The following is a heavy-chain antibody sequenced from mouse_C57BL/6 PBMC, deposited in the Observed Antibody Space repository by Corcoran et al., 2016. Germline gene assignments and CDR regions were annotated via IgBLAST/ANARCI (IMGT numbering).Heavy chain of an antibody. D-gene: IGHD1-1*01. J-gene: IGHJ2*01. CDR1: GYTFTDYY. V-gene: IGHV1-26*01. CDR2: INPNNGGT. CDR3: ARGDYYGLSEDYFDY. Sequence: EVQLQQSGPELVKPGASVKISCKASGYTFTDYYMNWVKQSHGKSLEWIGDINPNNGGTSYNQKFKGKATLTVDKSSSTAYMELRSLTSEDSAVYYCARGDYYGLSEDYFDYWGQGTTLTVSS.